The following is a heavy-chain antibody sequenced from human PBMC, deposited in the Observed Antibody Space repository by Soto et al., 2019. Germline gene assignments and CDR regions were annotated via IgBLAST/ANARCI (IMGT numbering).Heavy chain of an antibody. Sequence: GGSLRLSCAASGFTFSSYAVSWVRQAPGKGLEWVSAISGSGGSTYYADSVKGRFTISRDNSKNTLYLQMNSLRAEDTAVYYCAKDLRSYCGGDCYSGGFDPWGQGTLLTVSS. J-gene: IGHJ5*02. V-gene: IGHV3-23*01. D-gene: IGHD2-21*02. CDR3: AKDLRSYCGGDCYSGGFDP. CDR2: ISGSGGST. CDR1: GFTFSSYA.